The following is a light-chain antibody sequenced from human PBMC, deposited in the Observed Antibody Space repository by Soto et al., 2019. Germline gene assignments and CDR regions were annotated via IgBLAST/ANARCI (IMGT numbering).Light chain of an antibody. J-gene: IGKJ5*01. CDR2: GAS. V-gene: IGKV3-20*01. CDR3: QQYGSSPVT. Sequence: EIVLTQSPGTLSLSPGERATLSCRASQSVSSSHLAWYQQKPGQAPRLLIYGASSRATGIPDRFSGSGSGTDFTLTISRLEPEDFAVYFCQQYGSSPVTFGQGTRLEIK. CDR1: QSVSSSH.